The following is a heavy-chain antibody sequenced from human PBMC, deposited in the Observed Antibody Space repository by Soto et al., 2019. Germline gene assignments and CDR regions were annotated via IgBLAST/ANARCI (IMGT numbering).Heavy chain of an antibody. V-gene: IGHV3-48*01. Sequence: LRLSCVASGFTFSSYNMNWVRQAPGKGLEWVSYISSSSRSAIYYADSVKGRFTISRDNAKNSLYLQMNSLRVEDTAVYYCARDPKERDPGYCSGGTCFNNYYNYGMDVRGQGTTVTVSS. D-gene: IGHD2-15*01. CDR3: ARDPKERDPGYCSGGTCFNNYYNYGMDV. J-gene: IGHJ6*02. CDR2: ISSSSRSAI. CDR1: GFTFSSYN.